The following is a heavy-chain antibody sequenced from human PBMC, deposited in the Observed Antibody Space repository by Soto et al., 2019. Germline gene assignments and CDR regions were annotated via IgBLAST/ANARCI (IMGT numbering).Heavy chain of an antibody. CDR3: ARDISNYLYWYYAMDV. V-gene: IGHV5-51*01. J-gene: IGHJ6*02. CDR1: GYTFKDYL. CDR2: IYPHYSDN. D-gene: IGHD4-4*01. Sequence: GGSPIISCNGSGYTFKDYLLGRVRPLPGKGLGWVGIIYPHYSDNRYSQSFQAHVTITDDIYTSTAYVRWITLNASHTALYYCARDISNYLYWYYAMDVWGQGTTVTVSS.